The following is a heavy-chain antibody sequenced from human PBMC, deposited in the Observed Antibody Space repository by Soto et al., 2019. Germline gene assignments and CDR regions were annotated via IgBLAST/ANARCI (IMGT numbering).Heavy chain of an antibody. CDR1: GFTFSTYA. CDR2: ISASGETT. Sequence: EVQLWESGGGLAQPGGSLRLSCAASGFTFSTYAMTWVRQAPGKGLEWVSAISASGETTYSADSVEGRFTISRDNSKNTVYLQMNSLRAEDTAVYYGAKWEEGTRVRGVIRAFDYWGQGTLVTVSS. D-gene: IGHD3-10*01. CDR3: AKWEEGTRVRGVIRAFDY. V-gene: IGHV3-23*01. J-gene: IGHJ4*02.